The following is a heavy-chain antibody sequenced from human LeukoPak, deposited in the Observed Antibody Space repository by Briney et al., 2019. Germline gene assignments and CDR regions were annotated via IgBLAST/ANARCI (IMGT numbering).Heavy chain of an antibody. J-gene: IGHJ3*02. CDR3: AKSNGYGLVDI. V-gene: IGHV4-59*01. CDR2: IYYSGTT. D-gene: IGHD3-10*01. Sequence: TSETLSLTCTVSGGSISSYYWSWIRQPPGKGLEWIGYIYYSGTTNYNPSLKSRVSMSVDTSKNQFSLKLSSVTAADTAVYYCAKSNGYGLVDIWGQGTMVTVSS. CDR1: GGSISSYY.